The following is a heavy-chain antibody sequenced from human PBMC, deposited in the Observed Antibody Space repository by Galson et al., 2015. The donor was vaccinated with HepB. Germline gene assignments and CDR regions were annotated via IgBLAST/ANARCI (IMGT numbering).Heavy chain of an antibody. V-gene: IGHV3-30*18. J-gene: IGHJ4*02. CDR3: AKDPGI. Sequence: SLRLSCAASGFTFSSYGMHWVRQAPGKGLEWVAVISYDGSNKYYADSVKCRFTISRDNSKNTLYLQMNSLRAEDTAVYYCAKDPGIGGQGTLVTVSS. D-gene: IGHD3-10*01. CDR2: ISYDGSNK. CDR1: GFTFSSYG.